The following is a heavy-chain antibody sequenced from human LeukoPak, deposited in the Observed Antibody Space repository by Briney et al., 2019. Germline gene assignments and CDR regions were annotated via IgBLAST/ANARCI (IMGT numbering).Heavy chain of an antibody. J-gene: IGHJ6*03. D-gene: IGHD3-16*01. CDR2: IYHSGST. CDR3: ARVKDPGGYYYYYYMDI. CDR1: GGSISSSNW. Sequence: SETLSLTCAVSGGSISSSNWWSWVRQPPGKGLEWIGEIYHSGSTNYNPSLKSRVTISVDKSKNQFSLKLSSVTAADTAVYYCARVKDPGGYYYYYYMDIWGKGNTVTDSS. V-gene: IGHV4-4*02.